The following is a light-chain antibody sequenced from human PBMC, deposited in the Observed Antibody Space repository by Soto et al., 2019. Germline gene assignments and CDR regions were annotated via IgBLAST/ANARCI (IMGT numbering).Light chain of an antibody. CDR2: AAI. CDR1: QTITTY. CDR3: QQSYSTFIT. Sequence: DIQMTQSPSSLSASVVDRVTITFRASQTITTYLNWYQHKPGKAPKLLIYAAISLQSGVPSRLSGSGSGTDFTLTISSLQPEDFATYYCQQSYSTFITFGQGTRLEIK. V-gene: IGKV1-39*01. J-gene: IGKJ5*01.